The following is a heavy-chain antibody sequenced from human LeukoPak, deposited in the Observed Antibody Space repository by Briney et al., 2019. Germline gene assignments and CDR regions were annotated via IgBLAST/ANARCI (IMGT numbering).Heavy chain of an antibody. CDR2: INTNTGNP. D-gene: IGHD6-13*01. J-gene: IGHJ5*02. Sequence: GASVKVSCKASGYTFTSYAMNWVRQAPGQGLEWMGWINTNTGNPTYAQGFTGRFVFSLDTSVSTAYLQISSLKAEDTAVYYCAREPYSSSWYRRCWFDPWGQGTLVTVSS. CDR1: GYTFTSYA. CDR3: AREPYSSSWYRRCWFDP. V-gene: IGHV7-4-1*02.